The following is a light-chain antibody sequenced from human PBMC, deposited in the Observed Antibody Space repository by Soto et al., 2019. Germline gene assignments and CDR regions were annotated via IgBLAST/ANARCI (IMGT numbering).Light chain of an antibody. J-gene: IGLJ2*01. Sequence: SYELTQPPSVSVSPGPTASITCSGDKLGDKYACWYQQKPGQSPVLVIYQDTKRPSGIPERFLGSNSGNTATLTISGTQAMDEADYYCQAWDSSTVVFGGGTKVTVL. CDR2: QDT. CDR1: KLGDKY. V-gene: IGLV3-1*01. CDR3: QAWDSSTVV.